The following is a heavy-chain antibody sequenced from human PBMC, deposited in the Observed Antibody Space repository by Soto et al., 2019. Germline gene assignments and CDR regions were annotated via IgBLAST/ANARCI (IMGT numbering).Heavy chain of an antibody. Sequence: SGPTLVNPTETLTLTCTFSGFSITSPGMSVSWIRQPPGRALEWLALIERDDDDKYYSTSLKTRLTISKDTRKNQVVLTMANMDPADTATYYCARSIRGPRKFNGMDVWGQGT. CDR1: GFSITSPGMS. CDR3: ARSIRGPRKFNGMDV. V-gene: IGHV2-70*13. D-gene: IGHD1-20*01. J-gene: IGHJ6*02. CDR2: IERDDDDK.